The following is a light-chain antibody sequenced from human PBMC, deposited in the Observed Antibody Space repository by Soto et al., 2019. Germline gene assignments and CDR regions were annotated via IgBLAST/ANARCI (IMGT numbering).Light chain of an antibody. Sequence: PGQAVTISCTGTSSDVGGYNYVSWYQHHPGKAPKLMIYEVSKRPSGVPDRFSGSKSGTSASLAISGLQSEDEAEYYCAAWDDNLNGPLFGGGTQLTVL. CDR1: SSDVGGYNY. CDR2: EVS. V-gene: IGLV2-8*01. J-gene: IGLJ3*02. CDR3: AAWDDNLNGPL.